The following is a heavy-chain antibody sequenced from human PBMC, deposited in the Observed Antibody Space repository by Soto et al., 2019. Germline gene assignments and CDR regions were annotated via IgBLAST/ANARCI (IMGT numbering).Heavy chain of an antibody. D-gene: IGHD1-26*01. CDR1: GGSISSSIW. Sequence: QVQLQESGPGLVKPSGTLSLTCAVSGGSISSSIWWSWVRQPPGKGLEWIGEIYHSGSTNYNPSLKSRVTIAVDKSKNQFSPKLSAVTAADTAVYYCASKAWDPPRWFDPWGQGTLVTVSS. V-gene: IGHV4-4*02. J-gene: IGHJ5*02. CDR2: IYHSGST. CDR3: ASKAWDPPRWFDP.